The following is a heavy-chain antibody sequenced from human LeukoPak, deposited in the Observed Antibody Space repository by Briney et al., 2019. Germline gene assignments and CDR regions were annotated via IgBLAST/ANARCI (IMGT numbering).Heavy chain of an antibody. CDR1: GSTFSSYA. CDR3: AKGVITLYS. D-gene: IGHD3-10*01. J-gene: IGHJ4*02. V-gene: IGHV3-64*01. CDR2: ISSNGGST. Sequence: GGSLRLSCAASGSTFSSYAMHWVRQAPGKGLEYVSAISSNGGSTYYENSVKGRFTISRDNSKNTLYLQMGSLSAEDMAVYYCAKGVITLYSWGQGALVSVPS.